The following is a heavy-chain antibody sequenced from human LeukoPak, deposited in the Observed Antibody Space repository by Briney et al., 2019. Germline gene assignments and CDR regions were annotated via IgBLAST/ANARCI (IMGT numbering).Heavy chain of an antibody. CDR1: GFTFSSYG. Sequence: GGSLRLSCAASGFTFSSYGMHWVRQAPGKGLEWVAVISYDGSNKYYADSVKGRFTISRDNSKNTLYLQMNSLRAEDTAVYYCAKEASLWFGEFGYFDYWGQGTLVTVSS. J-gene: IGHJ4*02. CDR2: ISYDGSNK. CDR3: AKEASLWFGEFGYFDY. V-gene: IGHV3-30*18. D-gene: IGHD3-10*01.